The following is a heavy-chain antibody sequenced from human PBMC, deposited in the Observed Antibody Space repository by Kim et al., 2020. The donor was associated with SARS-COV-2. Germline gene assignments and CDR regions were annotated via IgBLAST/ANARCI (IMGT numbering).Heavy chain of an antibody. Sequence: GGSLRLSCAASGFTFSDYYMSWIRQAPGKGLEWVSYISSSSSYTNYADSVKGRFTISRDNAKNSLYLQMNSLRAEDTAVYYCARDLCDILTGYDCYGMDVWGQGTTVTVSS. CDR2: ISSSSSYT. D-gene: IGHD3-9*01. J-gene: IGHJ6*02. CDR1: GFTFSDYY. CDR3: ARDLCDILTGYDCYGMDV. V-gene: IGHV3-11*06.